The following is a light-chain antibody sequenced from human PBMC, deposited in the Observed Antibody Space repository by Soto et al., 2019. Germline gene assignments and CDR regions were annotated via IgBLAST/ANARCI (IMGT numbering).Light chain of an antibody. CDR3: SSYTSSSTYV. CDR1: SSDVGGYNY. J-gene: IGLJ1*01. Sequence: QSALTQPASVSGSPGQWITISCTGTSSDVGGYNYVSWYQQHPGKAPKLMIYDVTNRPSGVSNRFSGSKSGNTASLTISGLQAEDEADYYCSSYTSSSTYVFGTRTKLTVL. V-gene: IGLV2-14*01. CDR2: DVT.